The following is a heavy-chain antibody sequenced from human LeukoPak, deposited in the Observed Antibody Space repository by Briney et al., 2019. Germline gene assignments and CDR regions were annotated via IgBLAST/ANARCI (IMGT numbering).Heavy chain of an antibody. V-gene: IGHV1-18*01. J-gene: IGHJ4*02. CDR3: ARNPGGEIAVAGPTLDY. CDR2: ISAYNGNT. CDR1: GYTFTSYG. Sequence: ASGKLSCKASGYTFTSYGISWVRQAPGQGLEGMGWISAYNGNTNYAQKLQGRVTMTTDTSTSTAYMELRSLRSDDTAVYYCARNPGGEIAVAGPTLDYWGQGTLVTVSS. D-gene: IGHD6-19*01.